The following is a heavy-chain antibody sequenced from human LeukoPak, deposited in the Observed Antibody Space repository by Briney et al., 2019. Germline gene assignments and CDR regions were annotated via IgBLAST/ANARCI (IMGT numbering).Heavy chain of an antibody. CDR1: GYTFTNYG. CDR3: ARVERYSSGRDY. D-gene: IGHD6-19*01. CDR2: IRAYNGNI. V-gene: IGHV1-18*01. Sequence: ASVKVSCKASGYTFTNYGISWVRQAPGQGLEWMGWIRAYNGNINYAQKFQGRVTITTDTSTSTDYMELRSLRSDDTAVYYCARVERYSSGRDYWGQGTLVTVSS. J-gene: IGHJ4*02.